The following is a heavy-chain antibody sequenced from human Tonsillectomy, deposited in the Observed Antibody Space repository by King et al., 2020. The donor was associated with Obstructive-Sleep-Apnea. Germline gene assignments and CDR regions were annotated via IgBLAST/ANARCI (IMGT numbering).Heavy chain of an antibody. V-gene: IGHV3-9*01. D-gene: IGHD6-19*01. J-gene: IGHJ4*02. CDR1: GFTFDDYA. CDR2: ISWNSVSI. CDR3: GKDIAVAGMVAVDY. Sequence: EVQLVESGGGLVQPGRSLRLSCAASGFTFDDYAMHWVRQVPGKGLEWVSGISWNSVSIGYADSVKGRFTISRDNAKNSLYLQMNSLRVEDTALYYCGKDIAVAGMVAVDYWGQGTLVTVSS.